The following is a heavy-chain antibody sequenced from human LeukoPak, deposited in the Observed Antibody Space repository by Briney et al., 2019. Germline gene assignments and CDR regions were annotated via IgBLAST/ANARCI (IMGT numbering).Heavy chain of an antibody. V-gene: IGHV3-33*05. Sequence: PGRSLRLSCAASGFTFSSFGMHWVRQAPGRGLEWVALILYDEKYYADSVKGRFTISRDNSKNILYLQMDGLGVEDTAVYYCARYCSGGCYSGVDYWGQGTLVTVPS. CDR3: ARYCSGGCYSGVDY. CDR2: ILYDEK. J-gene: IGHJ4*02. D-gene: IGHD2-15*01. CDR1: GFTFSSFG.